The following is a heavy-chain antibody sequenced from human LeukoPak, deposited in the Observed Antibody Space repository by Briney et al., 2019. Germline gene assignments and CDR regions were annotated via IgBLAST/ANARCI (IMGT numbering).Heavy chain of an antibody. V-gene: IGHV3-23*01. D-gene: IGHD5-12*01. CDR2: ISGSGGST. CDR3: AKTYSRESGYDFFFHY. J-gene: IGHJ4*02. CDR1: GFTFSSYA. Sequence: GGSLRLSCAASGFTFSSYAMSWVRQAPGKGLEWVSDISGSGGSTYYADSVKGRFTISRDNSKNTLYLQMNSLRVEDTAVYYCAKTYSRESGYDFFFHYWGQGTRVTVSS.